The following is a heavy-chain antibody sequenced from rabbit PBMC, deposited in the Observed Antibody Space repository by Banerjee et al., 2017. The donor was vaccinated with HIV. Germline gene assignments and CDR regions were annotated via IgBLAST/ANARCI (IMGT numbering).Heavy chain of an antibody. CDR3: ARDADYADYGYSDLKL. CDR1: GFDFSSNA. Sequence: QQQLEESGGGLVKPEGSLTLTCKASGFDFSSNAMCWVRQAPGKRPEWIACIVNSDDSTYYASWAKGRFTISKTSSTTVTLQMTSLTAADTATYFCARDADYADYGYSDLKLWGQGTLVTVS. D-gene: IGHD6-1*01. CDR2: IVNSDDST. V-gene: IGHV1S47*01. J-gene: IGHJ3*01.